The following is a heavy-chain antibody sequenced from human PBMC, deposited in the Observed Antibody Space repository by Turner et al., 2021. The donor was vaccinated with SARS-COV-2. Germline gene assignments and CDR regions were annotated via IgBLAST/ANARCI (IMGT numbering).Heavy chain of an antibody. CDR1: GFSLSNAKMG. J-gene: IGHJ6*02. CDR2: IFSNDEK. V-gene: IGHV2-26*01. CDR3: ARSMWWELAYGMDV. D-gene: IGHD1-26*01. Sequence: QVTLKESGPVLVKPTATLTLTCTVSGFSLSNAKMGVSWIRQPPGKALEWLAHIFSNDEKSYSTSLKSRLTISKDTSKSQVVLTMTNMDAVDTATYYCARSMWWELAYGMDVWGQGTTVTVSS.